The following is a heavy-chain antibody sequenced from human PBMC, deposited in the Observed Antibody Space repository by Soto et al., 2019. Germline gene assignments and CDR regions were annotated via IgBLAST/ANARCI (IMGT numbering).Heavy chain of an antibody. D-gene: IGHD2-2*01. CDR1: GYTFTSYG. CDR3: AREGTIVVVPAARRAFDI. J-gene: IGHJ3*02. Sequence: ASVKVSCKASGYTFTSYGISWVRQAPGQGLERMGWISAYNGNTNYAQKLQGRVTMTTDTSTSTAYMELRSLRSDDTAVYYCAREGTIVVVPAARRAFDIWGQGTMVTVSS. V-gene: IGHV1-18*01. CDR2: ISAYNGNT.